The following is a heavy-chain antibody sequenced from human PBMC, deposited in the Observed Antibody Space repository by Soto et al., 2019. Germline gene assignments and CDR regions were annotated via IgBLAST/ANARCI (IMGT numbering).Heavy chain of an antibody. Sequence: QITLNESGPTVVKPAETLTLTCTFSGFSLTTSGVGVGWIRQSPGKAPEWLALIYWDDDKRYSASLKSRLTIIKDTSKTLVVQTMASVDPAATATFYCTLLILLSVFGFVTTTAIYFGIWCQRTPVVVSS. V-gene: IGHV2-5*02. J-gene: IGHJ1*01. CDR2: IYWDDDK. CDR3: TLLILLSVFGFVTTTAIYFGI. CDR1: GFSLTTSGVG. D-gene: IGHD3-3*01.